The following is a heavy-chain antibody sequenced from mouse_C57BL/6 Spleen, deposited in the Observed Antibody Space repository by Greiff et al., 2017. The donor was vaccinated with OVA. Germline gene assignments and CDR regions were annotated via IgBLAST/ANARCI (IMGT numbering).Heavy chain of an antibody. CDR3: ARPRSTMVISFDY. V-gene: IGHV5-6*01. Sequence: DVQLVESGGDLVKPGGSLKLSCAASGFTFSSYGMSWVRQTPDKRLEWVATISSGGSYTYYPDSVKGRFTISRDNAKNTLYLQMSSLKSEDTAMYYCARPRSTMVISFDYWGQGTTLTVSS. D-gene: IGHD2-2*01. CDR2: ISSGGSYT. CDR1: GFTFSSYG. J-gene: IGHJ2*01.